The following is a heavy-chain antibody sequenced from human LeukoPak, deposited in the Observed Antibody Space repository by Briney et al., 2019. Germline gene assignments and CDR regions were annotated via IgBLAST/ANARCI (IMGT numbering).Heavy chain of an antibody. J-gene: IGHJ6*03. Sequence: SETLSLTCSVSGDSISSGSYYWGWIRQPPGKGLEWIGSIFYSGSTNYNPSLKSRVTISVDTSKNQFSLKLSSVTAADTAVYYCARGQPYYYGSGSYSYYYYYYYMDVWGKGTTVTVSS. V-gene: IGHV4-39*07. D-gene: IGHD3-10*01. CDR3: ARGQPYYYGSGSYSYYYYYYYMDV. CDR1: GDSISSGSYY. CDR2: IFYSGST.